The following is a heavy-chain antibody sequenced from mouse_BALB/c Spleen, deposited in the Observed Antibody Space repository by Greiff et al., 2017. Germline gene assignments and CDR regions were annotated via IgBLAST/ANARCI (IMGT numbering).Heavy chain of an antibody. CDR2: ISDGGSYT. Sequence: EVKVVESGGGLVKPGGSLKLSCAASGFTFSDYYMYWVRQTPEKRLEWVATISDGGSYTYYPDSVKGRFTISRDNAKNNLYLQMSSLKSEDTAMYYCARVYYYYAMDYWGQGTSVTVSS. CDR3: ARVYYYYAMDY. CDR1: GFTFSDYY. J-gene: IGHJ4*01. D-gene: IGHD2-1*01. V-gene: IGHV5-4*02.